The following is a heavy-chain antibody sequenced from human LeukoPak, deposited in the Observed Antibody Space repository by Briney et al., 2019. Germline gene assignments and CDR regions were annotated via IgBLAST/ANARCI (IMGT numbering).Heavy chain of an antibody. D-gene: IGHD6-19*01. J-gene: IGHJ4*02. CDR1: GFTFSSYA. V-gene: IGHV3-23*01. CDR2: ISGSGGST. CDR3: AKDQARVAVAGTSD. Sequence: GGSLRLSCAASGFTFSSYAMSWVRQAPGKGLEWVSAISGSGGSTYYADSVKGRFTISRDSSKNTLYLQMNSLRAEDTAVYYCAKDQARVAVAGTSDWGQGTLVTVSS.